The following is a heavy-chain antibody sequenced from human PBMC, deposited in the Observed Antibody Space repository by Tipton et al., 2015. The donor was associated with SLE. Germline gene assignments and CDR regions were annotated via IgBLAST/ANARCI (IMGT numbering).Heavy chain of an antibody. D-gene: IGHD3-3*01. CDR2: IWYDGRDK. Sequence: SLRLSCVASGFSFRNYGVHWLRRAPGKGLEWVALIWYDGRDKYYADSVKGRFAISRDNANNVLYLQMNSLRDEDTAVYYCAKLGLGVVIDYWGQGTLVTVSS. V-gene: IGHV3-33*06. J-gene: IGHJ4*02. CDR1: GFSFRNYG. CDR3: AKLGLGVVIDY.